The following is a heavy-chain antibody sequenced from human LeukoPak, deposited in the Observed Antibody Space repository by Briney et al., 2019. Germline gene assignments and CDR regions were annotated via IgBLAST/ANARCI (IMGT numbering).Heavy chain of an antibody. D-gene: IGHD1-20*01. CDR3: ARDGARESNWNQPGFDY. J-gene: IGHJ4*02. V-gene: IGHV4-59*01. CDR2: IYYSGST. CDR1: GGSISSYY. Sequence: PSETLSLTCTVSGGSISSYYWSWIRQPPGKGLEWIGYIYYSGSTNYNPSLKSRVTISVDTSKNQFSLKLSSVTAADTAVYYCARDGARESNWNQPGFDYWGQGTLVTVSS.